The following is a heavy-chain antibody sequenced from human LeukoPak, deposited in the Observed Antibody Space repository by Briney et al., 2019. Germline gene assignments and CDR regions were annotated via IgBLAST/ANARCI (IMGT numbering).Heavy chain of an antibody. Sequence: ASVKVSCKASGYTFTGYYMHWVRQAPGQGLERMGWINPNSGGTNYAQKFQGRVTMTRDTSISTAYMELSRLRSDDTAVYYCARDADNPSGIAAAGQIDYWGQGTLVTVSS. V-gene: IGHV1-2*02. CDR2: INPNSGGT. CDR1: GYTFTGYY. CDR3: ARDADNPSGIAAAGQIDY. J-gene: IGHJ4*02. D-gene: IGHD6-13*01.